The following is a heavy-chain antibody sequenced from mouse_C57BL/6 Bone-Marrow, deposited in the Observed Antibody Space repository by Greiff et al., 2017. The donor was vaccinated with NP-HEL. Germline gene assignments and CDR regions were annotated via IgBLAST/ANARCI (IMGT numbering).Heavy chain of an antibody. D-gene: IGHD1-1*01. J-gene: IGHJ1*03. CDR1: GYTFTSYG. Sequence: VQLQQSGAELARPGASVKLSCKASGYTFTSYGISWVKQRPGQGLEWIGEIYPRSGNTYYNEKFKGKATLTADKSSSTAYMELRSLTSEDSAVYFCADYYGSSYWYFEVWGTGTTVTVSS. CDR2: IYPRSGNT. CDR3: ADYYGSSYWYFEV. V-gene: IGHV1-81*01.